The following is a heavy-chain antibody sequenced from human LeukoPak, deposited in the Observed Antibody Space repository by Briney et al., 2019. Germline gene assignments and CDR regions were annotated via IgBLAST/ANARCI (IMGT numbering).Heavy chain of an antibody. CDR3: AKDRLELPGGFDY. J-gene: IGHJ4*02. CDR2: ISYDGSNK. CDR1: GFTFSSYA. V-gene: IGHV3-30-3*01. D-gene: IGHD1-7*01. Sequence: GGSLRLSCAASGFTFSSYAMHWVRQAPGKGLEWVAVISYDGSNKYYADSVKGRFTISRDSSKNTLYLQMNSLRAEDTAVYYCAKDRLELPGGFDYWGQGTLVTVSS.